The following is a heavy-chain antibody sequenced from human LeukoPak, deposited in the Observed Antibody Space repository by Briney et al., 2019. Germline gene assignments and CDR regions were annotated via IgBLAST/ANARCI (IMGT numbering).Heavy chain of an antibody. CDR3: ARLGKGQYPYYMDV. V-gene: IGHV5-51*01. D-gene: IGHD2/OR15-2a*01. J-gene: IGHJ6*03. CDR2: IYPGDSDT. Sequence: ASVKVSCKGSGYSFTSYWIGWVRQMPGKGLEWRGVIYPGDSDTRYSPSFQGQVTISADKSISTAYLQWSSLKASDTAMYYCARLGKGQYPYYMDVWGEGTTVTVSS. CDR1: GYSFTSYW.